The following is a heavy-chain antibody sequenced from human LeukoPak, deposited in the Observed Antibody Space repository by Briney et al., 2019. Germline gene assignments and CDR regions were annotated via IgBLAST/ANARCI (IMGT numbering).Heavy chain of an antibody. CDR1: GGTFSSYA. Sequence: SVKVSCKAYGGTFSSYAISWVRQAPGQGLEWMGGIIPILGTANYAQKFQGRVTITADESTSTAYMELSSLRSEDTAVYYCARGRVPAAMGGGGYYYYYYGMDVWGKGTTVTVSS. D-gene: IGHD2-2*01. V-gene: IGHV1-69*01. CDR3: ARGRVPAAMGGGGYYYYYYGMDV. J-gene: IGHJ6*04. CDR2: IIPILGTA.